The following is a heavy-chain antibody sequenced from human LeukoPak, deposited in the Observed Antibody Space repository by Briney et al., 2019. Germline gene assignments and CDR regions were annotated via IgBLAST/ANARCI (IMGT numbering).Heavy chain of an antibody. CDR1: GFTFSSHW. J-gene: IGHJ4*02. CDR2: MKGDGSEI. Sequence: GGSLRLSCAASGFTFSSHWMTWVRQAPGKGLEWVANMKGDGSEIYYVDSVKGRFTISRDNAKNSLYLQMNNLRAEDTAIYYCARDLGWLLLDYWGQGTLVTVSS. CDR3: ARDLGWLLLDY. D-gene: IGHD2-15*01. V-gene: IGHV3-7*03.